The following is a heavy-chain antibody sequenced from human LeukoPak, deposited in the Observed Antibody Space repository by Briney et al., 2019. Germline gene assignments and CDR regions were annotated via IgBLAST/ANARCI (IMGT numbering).Heavy chain of an antibody. CDR3: ARQHSTYYYDSSGYYLRD. CDR1: GGTFSSYA. J-gene: IGHJ4*02. CDR2: IIPIFGTA. V-gene: IGHV1-69*13. D-gene: IGHD3-22*01. Sequence: ASVKVSCKASGGTFSSYAISWVRQAPGQGLEWMGGIIPIFGTANYAQKFQGRVTITAGESTSTAYMELSSLRSEDTAVYYCARQHSTYYYDSSGYYLRDWGQGTLVTVSS.